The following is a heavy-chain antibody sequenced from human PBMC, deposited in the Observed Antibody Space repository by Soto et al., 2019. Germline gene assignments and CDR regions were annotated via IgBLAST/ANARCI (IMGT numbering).Heavy chain of an antibody. J-gene: IGHJ6*02. Sequence: ASVKVSCKASGGTFSSYAISWVRQAPGQGLEWMGGIIPIFGTANYAQKFQGRVTITADESTSTAYMELSSLRSEDTAVYYCARRWMNCIRTSCLYYYYGMDVWRQGPTVTVSS. V-gene: IGHV1-69*13. CDR3: ARRWMNCIRTSCLYYYYGMDV. D-gene: IGHD2-2*01. CDR1: GGTFSSYA. CDR2: IIPIFGTA.